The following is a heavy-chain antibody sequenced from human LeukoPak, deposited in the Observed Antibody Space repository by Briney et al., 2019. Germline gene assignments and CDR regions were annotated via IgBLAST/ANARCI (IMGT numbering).Heavy chain of an antibody. CDR1: GGSFSGYY. Sequence: SETLSLTCAVYGGSFSGYYWSWIRQPPGKGLEWIGEINHSGSTNYNPSLKSRVTISVDTSKNQFSLKLSSVTAADTAVYYCARAPPDYGDYFYYWGQGTLVTVSS. V-gene: IGHV4-34*01. J-gene: IGHJ4*02. D-gene: IGHD4-17*01. CDR2: INHSGST. CDR3: ARAPPDYGDYFYY.